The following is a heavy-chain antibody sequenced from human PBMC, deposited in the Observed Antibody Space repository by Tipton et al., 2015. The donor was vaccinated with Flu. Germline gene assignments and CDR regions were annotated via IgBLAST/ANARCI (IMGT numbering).Heavy chain of an antibody. CDR3: ARDGSISGFDY. D-gene: IGHD6-25*01. V-gene: IGHV4-39*01. Sequence: TLSLTCTVSGGSISSSSYYWGWIRQPPGKGLEWIGSIYYSGSTYYNPSLKSRVTISVDTSKNQFSLKLSSVTAADTAVYYCARDGSISGFDYWGQGTLVTVSS. J-gene: IGHJ4*02. CDR1: GGSISSSSYY. CDR2: IYYSGST.